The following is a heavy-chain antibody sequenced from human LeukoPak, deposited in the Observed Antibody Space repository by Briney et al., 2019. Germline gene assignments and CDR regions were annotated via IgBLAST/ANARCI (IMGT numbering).Heavy chain of an antibody. Sequence: GGSLRLSCAASGFTFSSYEMNWVRQAPGKGLEWVSYISGSGSTIYYADSVKGRFTISRDNAKNSLYLQMNSLRAEDTAVYYCARKYCSGTSCLIDNWGQGTLVTVSS. J-gene: IGHJ4*02. D-gene: IGHD2-2*01. V-gene: IGHV3-48*03. CDR2: ISGSGSTI. CDR3: ARKYCSGTSCLIDN. CDR1: GFTFSSYE.